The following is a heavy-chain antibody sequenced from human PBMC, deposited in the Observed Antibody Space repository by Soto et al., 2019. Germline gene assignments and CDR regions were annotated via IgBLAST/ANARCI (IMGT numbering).Heavy chain of an antibody. V-gene: IGHV4-31*03. J-gene: IGHJ5*02. CDR2: IYYSGST. Sequence: PSETQSLTCTVSGGSISSGGYYWSWIRQHPGKGLEWIGYIYYSGSTYYNPSLKSRVTVSVDTSKNQFSLKLSSVTAADTAVYYCARDWGTYDSSGYYHRRYNWFDPWGQGTLVTVSS. D-gene: IGHD3-22*01. CDR3: ARDWGTYDSSGYYHRRYNWFDP. CDR1: GGSISSGGYY.